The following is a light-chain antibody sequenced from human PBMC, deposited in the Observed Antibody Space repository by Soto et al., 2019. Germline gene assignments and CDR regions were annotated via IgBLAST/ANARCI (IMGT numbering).Light chain of an antibody. CDR3: QQYNDWPIT. Sequence: IFLTPSPATLSFSPGDRVTLSCRSSQSVSDNVAWYQQRPGQSPRLLMHGASARAGGLPSRFSGSGSGTEFSLTIRSLQSEDFAVYFCQQYNDWPITFGQGTRLEI. J-gene: IGKJ5*01. CDR1: QSVSDN. CDR2: GAS. V-gene: IGKV3-15*01.